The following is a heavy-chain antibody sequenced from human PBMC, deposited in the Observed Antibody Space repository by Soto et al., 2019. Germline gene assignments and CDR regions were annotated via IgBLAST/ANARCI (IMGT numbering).Heavy chain of an antibody. CDR3: ARDSSGFLTYYHYGMDV. J-gene: IGHJ6*02. V-gene: IGHV3-11*01. Sequence: GGSLRLSCAASGFTFSDYYMSWIRQAPGKGLEWVSYISSSGSTIYYADSVKGRFTISRDNAKNSLYLQMNSLRAEDTAVYYCARDSSGFLTYYHYGMDVWGQGTSVTVSS. CDR1: GFTFSDYY. D-gene: IGHD6-19*01. CDR2: ISSSGSTI.